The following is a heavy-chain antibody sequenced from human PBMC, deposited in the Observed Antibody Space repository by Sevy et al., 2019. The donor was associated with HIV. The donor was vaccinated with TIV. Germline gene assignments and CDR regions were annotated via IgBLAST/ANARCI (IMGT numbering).Heavy chain of an antibody. Sequence: ASVKVSCKASGGTFSSYAISWVRQAPGQGLEWMGRIIPIFGTANYAQKFQGRVTITADESTSTAYMELSSLRSEDTAVYYCARDAHRDGESGVYWGQGALVTVSP. V-gene: IGHV1-69*13. CDR2: IIPIFGTA. CDR3: ARDAHRDGESGVY. J-gene: IGHJ4*02. CDR1: GGTFSSYA. D-gene: IGHD3-10*01.